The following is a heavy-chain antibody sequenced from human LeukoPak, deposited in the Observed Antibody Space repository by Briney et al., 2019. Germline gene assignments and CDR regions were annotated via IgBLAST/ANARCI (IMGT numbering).Heavy chain of an antibody. Sequence: GGSLRLSCAASGFTFSSYAMSWVRQAPGKGLEWVSAISGSGGSTYYADSVKGRFTISRDNSKNTLYLQMNSLRAEDTAVYYCAKDFWFGELLIDAFDIRGQGTMVTVSS. CDR1: GFTFSSYA. CDR2: ISGSGGST. V-gene: IGHV3-23*01. J-gene: IGHJ3*02. D-gene: IGHD3-10*01. CDR3: AKDFWFGELLIDAFDI.